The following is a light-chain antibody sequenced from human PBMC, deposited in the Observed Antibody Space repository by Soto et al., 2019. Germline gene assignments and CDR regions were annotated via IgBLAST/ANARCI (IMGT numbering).Light chain of an antibody. CDR1: QDIRHD. J-gene: IGKJ1*01. V-gene: IGKV1-6*01. CDR2: AAS. Sequence: AIQMTQSPSSLSASVGDRVTITCRASQDIRHDLGWYQQRPGKAPKLLIYAASTLQSGVPSRFSGSGSGTDFTLTITRLPPDDFATYYCLQDYGYPRTLGQGTKVDVK. CDR3: LQDYGYPRT.